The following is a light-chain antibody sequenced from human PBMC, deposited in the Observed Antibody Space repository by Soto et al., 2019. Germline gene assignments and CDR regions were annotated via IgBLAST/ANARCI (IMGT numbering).Light chain of an antibody. J-gene: IGKJ5*01. CDR2: KAS. CDR3: QQRSN. Sequence: DIQLTQSPSILSASVGDRVTITCRASQSIGSWLAWYQHKPGKAPKLLIYKASSLESGVPLRFSGSGSGTDFTLTISSLEPEDFAVYYCQQRSNFGQGTRLEIK. CDR1: QSIGSW. V-gene: IGKV1-5*03.